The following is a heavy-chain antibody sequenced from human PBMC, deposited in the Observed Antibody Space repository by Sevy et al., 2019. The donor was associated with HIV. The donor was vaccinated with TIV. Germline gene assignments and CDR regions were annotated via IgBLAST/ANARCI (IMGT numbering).Heavy chain of an antibody. Sequence: GGSLRLSCAASGFTFHTYWMQWVRQAPGKGLEWVANIRQDGNEIYYADSVKGRFTISRDNAMQSLYLEMNNLRVEDSGSHYCARRYFDVWGQGTAVTVSS. CDR3: ARRYFDV. CDR1: GFTFHTYW. V-gene: IGHV3-7*01. J-gene: IGHJ4*02. CDR2: IRQDGNEI.